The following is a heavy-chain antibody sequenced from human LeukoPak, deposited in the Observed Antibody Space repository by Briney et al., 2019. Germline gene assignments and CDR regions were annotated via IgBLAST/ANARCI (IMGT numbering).Heavy chain of an antibody. D-gene: IGHD5-18*01. V-gene: IGHV1-2*02. CDR1: GYTFTGCY. J-gene: IGHJ4*02. CDR3: ARGGLQLWSHVDY. Sequence: ASVKVSCKASGYTFTGCYIHWVRQAPGQGLERMGWINPNSGGTNYAQNFQGRVTMTRDTSITTSYMELSRFRSDDTAVYYCARGGLQLWSHVDYWGQGTLVSVSS. CDR2: INPNSGGT.